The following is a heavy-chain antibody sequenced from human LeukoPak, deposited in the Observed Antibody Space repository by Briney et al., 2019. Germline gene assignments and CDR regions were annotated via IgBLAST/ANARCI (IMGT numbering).Heavy chain of an antibody. CDR3: AKVLRGYFDY. V-gene: IGHV3-30*18. CDR1: GFTFSSYG. CDR2: ISYDGSNK. J-gene: IGHJ4*02. D-gene: IGHD2/OR15-2a*01. Sequence: GGSLRLSCAASGFTFSSYGMHWVRQAPGKGLERVAVISYDGSNKYYADSVKGRFTISRDNSKNTLYLQMNSLRAEDTAVYYCAKVLRGYFDYWGQGTLVTVSS.